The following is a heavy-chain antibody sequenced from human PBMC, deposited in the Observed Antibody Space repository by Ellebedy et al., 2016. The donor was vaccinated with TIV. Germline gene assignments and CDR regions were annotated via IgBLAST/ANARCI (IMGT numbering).Heavy chain of an antibody. CDR2: ISGTGFTT. Sequence: GESLKISCAASGFTFSTCAMTWVRQAPGKGLEWVSSISGTGFTTYYADSVKGRFTISRDTSKNTLFLQMNSLRADDTALYYCAKEREEIVPAAHFDHWGRGTLVTVSS. J-gene: IGHJ4*02. V-gene: IGHV3-23*01. CDR1: GFTFSTCA. D-gene: IGHD2-2*01. CDR3: AKEREEIVPAAHFDH.